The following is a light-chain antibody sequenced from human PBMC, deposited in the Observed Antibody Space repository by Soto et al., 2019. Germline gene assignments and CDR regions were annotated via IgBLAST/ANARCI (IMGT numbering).Light chain of an antibody. V-gene: IGKV3-20*01. CDR1: QSVTSNY. CDR3: QQYGSSPKT. CDR2: RAS. Sequence: EIVLTQSPGTLSLSPGESATLSCRASQSVTSNYIAWYQQKPGQAPRLLIYRASSRATGIPDGFSGSGSGTDFTLTISRLEPEDFAVYYCQQYGSSPKTFGQGTKVDIK. J-gene: IGKJ1*01.